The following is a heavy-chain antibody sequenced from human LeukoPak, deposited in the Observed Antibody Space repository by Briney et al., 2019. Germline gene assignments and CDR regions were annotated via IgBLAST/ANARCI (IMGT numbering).Heavy chain of an antibody. J-gene: IGHJ4*02. CDR1: GGSISSGGYY. CDR2: IYYSGST. Sequence: SETLSLTCTVSGGSISSGGYYWSWIRQHPGKGLEWIGYIYYSGSTYYNPYLKSRVTISVDTSKNQFSLELSSVTAADTAVYYCARGSSAYYDYDYWGQGTLVTVSS. D-gene: IGHD3-3*01. V-gene: IGHV4-31*03. CDR3: ARGSSAYYDYDY.